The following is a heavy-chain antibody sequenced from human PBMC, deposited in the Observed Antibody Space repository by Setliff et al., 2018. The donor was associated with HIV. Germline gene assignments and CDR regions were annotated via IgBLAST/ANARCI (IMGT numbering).Heavy chain of an antibody. V-gene: IGHV4-39*07. CDR3: AREPDSIGLFPY. Sequence: SETLSLTCTVSGDSISSSSYYWGWIRQPPGKGLEWIGSIFYSGSTYYNPSLKSRLIMSVDTSKNQFSLKLNSVTAADTAVYYCAREPDSIGLFPYWGQGTLVTVSS. D-gene: IGHD3-16*01. CDR2: IFYSGST. J-gene: IGHJ4*02. CDR1: GDSISSSSYY.